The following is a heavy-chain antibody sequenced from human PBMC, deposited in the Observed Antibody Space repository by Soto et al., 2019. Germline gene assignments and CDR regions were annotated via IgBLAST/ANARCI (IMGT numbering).Heavy chain of an antibody. CDR2: IKASGST. D-gene: IGHD2-2*01. Sequence: ASVKLSCKASGYTFSDYSVHWVRQAPGQGLEWMGLIKASGSTNYAQKFQGRVTMTRDTSTSTVYMDLNSVTYEDTAIYYCARTLVSAGSDYWGQGSLVTVSS. CDR3: ARTLVSAGSDY. CDR1: GYTFSDYS. V-gene: IGHV1-46*03. J-gene: IGHJ4*02.